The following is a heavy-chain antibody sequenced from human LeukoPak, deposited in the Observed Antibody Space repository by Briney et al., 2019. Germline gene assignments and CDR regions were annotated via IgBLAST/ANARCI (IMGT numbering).Heavy chain of an antibody. D-gene: IGHD6-6*01. Sequence: SETLSLTCAVSGGSISGGGYSWNWIRQSPEQGLEWIGYMYQSGGTHYNPSLRSRVTISVDRSQNQFSLNLTSVTAADTAVYYCARVAPNWGIAARGHMDVWGQGTLVTVSS. J-gene: IGHJ4*02. CDR1: GGSISGGGYS. V-gene: IGHV4-30-2*06. CDR2: MYQSGGT. CDR3: ARVAPNWGIAARGHMDV.